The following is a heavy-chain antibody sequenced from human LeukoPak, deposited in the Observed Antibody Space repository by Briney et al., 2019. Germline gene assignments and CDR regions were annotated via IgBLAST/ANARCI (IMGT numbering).Heavy chain of an antibody. CDR3: ARDLGDTYGSVGDFDY. CDR2: INPDSGGT. J-gene: IGHJ4*02. D-gene: IGHD3-10*01. CDR1: VYTFTDYY. V-gene: IGHV1-2*02. Sequence: GASVTVSCKASVYTFTDYYMHWVRQAPGQGLEWVGWINPDSGGTIYAQNFQGRVTMTRDTSISTAYMELSSLRSDDTAVYYCARDLGDTYGSVGDFDYWGQGTLVTVSS.